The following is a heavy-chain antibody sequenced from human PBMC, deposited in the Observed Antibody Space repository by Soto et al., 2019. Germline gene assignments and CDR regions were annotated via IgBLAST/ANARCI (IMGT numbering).Heavy chain of an antibody. CDR1: GYTFTSYY. Sequence: VASVKVSCKASGYTFTSYYMHWVRQAPGQGLEWMGIINPSGGSTSYAQKFQGRVTMTRDTSTSTVYMELSSLRSEDTAVYYCARGPHDYGDEEAFDIWGQGTMVTVSS. CDR3: ARGPHDYGDEEAFDI. V-gene: IGHV1-46*03. J-gene: IGHJ3*02. CDR2: INPSGGST. D-gene: IGHD4-17*01.